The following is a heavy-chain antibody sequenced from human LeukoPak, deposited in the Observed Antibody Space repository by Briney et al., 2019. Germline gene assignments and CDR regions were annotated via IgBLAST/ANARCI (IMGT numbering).Heavy chain of an antibody. CDR2: INPNSGGT. J-gene: IGHJ4*02. D-gene: IGHD6-13*01. V-gene: IGHV1-2*02. CDR1: GYTFTGYY. Sequence: ASVKVSCKASGYTFTGYYMHWVRQAPGQGLEWMGWINPNSGGTNYAQKFQGRVTMTRDTSISTAYMELSRLRSDDAAVYYCARGTGYSSSWSLDYWGQGTLVTVSS. CDR3: ARGTGYSSSWSLDY.